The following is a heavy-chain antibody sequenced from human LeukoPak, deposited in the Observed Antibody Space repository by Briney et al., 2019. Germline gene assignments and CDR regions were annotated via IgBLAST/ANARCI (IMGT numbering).Heavy chain of an antibody. V-gene: IGHV3-11*01. J-gene: IGHJ4*02. CDR1: GFTFSDYY. Sequence: GGSLRLSCAASGFTFSDYYMSWIRQAPGKGLEWVSYISSSGSTIYYADSVKGRFTISRDNAKNSLYLQMNSLRAEDTAVYYCASAYYYGSGSCYTGIGYWGQGTLVTVSS. CDR2: ISSSGSTI. CDR3: ASAYYYGSGSCYTGIGY. D-gene: IGHD3-10*01.